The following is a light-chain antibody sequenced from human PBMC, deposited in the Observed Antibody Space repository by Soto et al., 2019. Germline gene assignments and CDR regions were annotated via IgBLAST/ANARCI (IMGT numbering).Light chain of an antibody. V-gene: IGKV3D-20*01. CDR1: QSVSSNY. Sequence: EIVLTQSPATLSLSPGERATLSCGASQSVSSNYVAWYQQRPGLAPRLLIYDASDRATGIPDRFSGSGSGTDFTLTISRLEPEDFAVYYCQQYGRSPRTFGQGTKVDIK. CDR3: QQYGRSPRT. J-gene: IGKJ1*01. CDR2: DAS.